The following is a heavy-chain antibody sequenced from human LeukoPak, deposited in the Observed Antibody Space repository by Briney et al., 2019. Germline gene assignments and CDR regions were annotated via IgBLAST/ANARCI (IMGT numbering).Heavy chain of an antibody. V-gene: IGHV4-4*09. CDR3: ARVVPAYWNGDPPYSMDV. J-gene: IGHJ6*03. D-gene: IGHD2-21*01. Sequence: PSETLSLTCLLSGGSIDSYLWTWIRQPAGKGLEFIGKMYPSGSASYNDSLKGRATISLGSSRKEFSLKLTSVTAADTSVYFCARVVPAYWNGDPPYSMDVWGKGTTVTVSS. CDR2: MYPSGSA. CDR1: GGSIDSYL.